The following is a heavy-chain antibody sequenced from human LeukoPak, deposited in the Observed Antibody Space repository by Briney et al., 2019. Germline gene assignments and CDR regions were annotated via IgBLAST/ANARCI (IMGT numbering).Heavy chain of an antibody. CDR1: GYSFTTYG. Sequence: ASVKVSCKASGYSFTTYGISWVRQPPGQGLEWMGWISANNNNTDNVQKLQGRVTMTTDTSTSTAYMELRSLRSDDTAVYYCARGAYSEYYDYVWGSYRWRKFDYWGQGTLVTVSS. CDR2: ISANNNNT. CDR3: ARGAYSEYYDYVWGSYRWRKFDY. D-gene: IGHD3-16*02. J-gene: IGHJ4*02. V-gene: IGHV1-18*01.